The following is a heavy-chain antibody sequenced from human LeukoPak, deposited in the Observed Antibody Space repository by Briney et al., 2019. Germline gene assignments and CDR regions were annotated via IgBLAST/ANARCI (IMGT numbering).Heavy chain of an antibody. Sequence: GGSLRLSCAASGFTFSNYAMNWVRQAPGKGLEWVSGISGTGGTTYYADSVKGRFTISRDNFNNTLYLQMNSLRAEDTAVYYCAKRGNDCWGQGTLVTVSS. D-gene: IGHD3-16*01. CDR2: ISGTGGTT. J-gene: IGHJ4*02. V-gene: IGHV3-23*01. CDR3: AKRGNDC. CDR1: GFTFSNYA.